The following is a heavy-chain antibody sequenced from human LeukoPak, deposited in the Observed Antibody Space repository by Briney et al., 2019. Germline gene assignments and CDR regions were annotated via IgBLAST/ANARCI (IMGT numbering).Heavy chain of an antibody. CDR1: GGSFSGYY. CDR3: ARGRHCSSTSCFPSDY. CDR2: INHSGST. V-gene: IGHV4-34*01. J-gene: IGHJ4*02. Sequence: PSETLSLTCAVYGGSFSGYYWSWIRQPPGKGLEWIGEINHSGSTNYNPSLKSRVTISVDTSKNQFSPKLSSVTAADTAVYYCARGRHCSSTSCFPSDYWGQGTLVTVSS. D-gene: IGHD2-2*01.